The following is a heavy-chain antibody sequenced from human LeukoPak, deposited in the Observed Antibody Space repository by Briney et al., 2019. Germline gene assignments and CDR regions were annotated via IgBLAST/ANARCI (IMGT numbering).Heavy chain of an antibody. J-gene: IGHJ4*02. V-gene: IGHV3-30*02. Sequence: GGSLRLSCAASGLKFSNFPMHWVRQAPGKGLEWVALIQDDGTTTNYVDSVRGRLTISRDNSKSTVYLQMNSLKPDDTAVYYCATQSITLVVVISPFDYWGQGTLVTVSS. CDR1: GLKFSNFP. CDR2: IQDDGTTT. CDR3: ATQSITLVVVISPFDY. D-gene: IGHD3-22*01.